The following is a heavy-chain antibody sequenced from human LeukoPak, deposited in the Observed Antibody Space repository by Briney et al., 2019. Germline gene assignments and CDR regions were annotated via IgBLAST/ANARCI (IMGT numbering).Heavy chain of an antibody. D-gene: IGHD6-19*01. Sequence: GASVKVSCKASGYTFTSYGFSWVRQAPGQGLEWMGWISGYNGNTKYAQELQGRVTMTRDTSTSTFYMELSSLRSEDTAIYYCARDISSGWYAVIWGQGTLVTVSS. CDR1: GYTFTSYG. CDR2: ISGYNGNT. CDR3: ARDISSGWYAVI. V-gene: IGHV1-18*01. J-gene: IGHJ4*02.